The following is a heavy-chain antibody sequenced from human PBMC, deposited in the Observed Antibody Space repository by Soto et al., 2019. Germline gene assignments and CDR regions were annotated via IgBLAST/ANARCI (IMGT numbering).Heavy chain of an antibody. CDR2: IKSKTDGGTT. CDR3: TTEQQLARFSYYGMDV. D-gene: IGHD6-13*01. V-gene: IGHV3-15*07. CDR1: GFTFSNAW. J-gene: IGHJ6*02. Sequence: PGGSLRLSCAASGFTFSNAWMNWVRQAPGKELEWVGRIKSKTDGGTTDYAAPVKGRFTISRDDSKNTLYLQMNSLKTEDTAVYYCTTEQQLARFSYYGMDVWGQGTTDTVSS.